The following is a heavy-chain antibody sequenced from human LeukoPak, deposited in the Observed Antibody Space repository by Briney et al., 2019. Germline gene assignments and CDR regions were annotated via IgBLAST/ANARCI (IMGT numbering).Heavy chain of an antibody. CDR2: ISGSGNRT. V-gene: IGHV3-23*01. J-gene: IGHJ4*02. CDR3: AKDSAKKYDDY. Sequence: GESLRLSCAASGFTFSSYGMSWVRQAPGKGLEWVSVISGSGNRTYYADSVKGRFTISRENSKNTLYLQMNSLRAEDTAVYYCAKDSAKKYDDYWGQGTLVTVSS. D-gene: IGHD2/OR15-2a*01. CDR1: GFTFSSYG.